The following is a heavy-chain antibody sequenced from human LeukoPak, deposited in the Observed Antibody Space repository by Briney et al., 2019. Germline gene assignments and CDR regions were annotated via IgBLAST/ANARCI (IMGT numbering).Heavy chain of an antibody. J-gene: IGHJ3*02. V-gene: IGHV1-69*05. CDR1: GGTFSSYA. D-gene: IGHD3-22*01. CDR3: AGRITMIVVVTYDAFDI. CDR2: IIPIFGTA. Sequence: SVKVSCKASGGTFSSYAISWVRQAPGQGLEWMGGIIPIFGTANYAQKFQGRVTITTDESTSTAYMELSSLRSEDAAVYYCAGRITMIVVVTYDAFDIWGQGTMVTVSS.